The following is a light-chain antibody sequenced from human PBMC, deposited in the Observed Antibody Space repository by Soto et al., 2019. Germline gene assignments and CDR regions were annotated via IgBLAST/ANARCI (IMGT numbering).Light chain of an antibody. CDR1: QSVSSN. CDR2: DAS. V-gene: IGKV3-15*01. J-gene: IGKJ1*01. Sequence: EIVMTQSPATLSVSPGERATLSCRASQSVSSNLAWYQQKVGQAPRVLIYDASTRATGIPGRFSGRGSGTDFPLTISSLQSKDFAFYYCQQYNNCPETFGQGTK. CDR3: QQYNNCPET.